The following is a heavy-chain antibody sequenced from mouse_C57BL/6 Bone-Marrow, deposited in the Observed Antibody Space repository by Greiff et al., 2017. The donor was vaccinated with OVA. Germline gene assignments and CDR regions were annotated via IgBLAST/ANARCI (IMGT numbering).Heavy chain of an antibody. D-gene: IGHD1-1*01. J-gene: IGHJ1*03. Sequence: VKLVESGPELVKPGASVKISCKASGYTFTDYYINWVKQRPGQGLEWIGWIFPGSGSTYYNEKFKGKATLTVDKSSSTAYMLLSSLTSEDSAVYFCARRAYYYGSSYEYFDVWGTGTTVTVSS. CDR2: IFPGSGST. CDR3: ARRAYYYGSSYEYFDV. CDR1: GYTFTDYY. V-gene: IGHV1-75*01.